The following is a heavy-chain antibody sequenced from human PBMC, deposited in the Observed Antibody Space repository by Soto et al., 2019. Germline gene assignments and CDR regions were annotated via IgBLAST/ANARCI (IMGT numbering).Heavy chain of an antibody. CDR2: INHSGST. J-gene: IGHJ4*02. CDR3: ARANPHYFDY. CDR1: GGSFSGYY. V-gene: IGHV4-34*01. Sequence: PSETLSLTCAVYGGSFSGYYWSWIRQPPGKGLEWIGEINHSGSTNYNPSLKGRVTISVDTSKNQFSLKLSSVTAADTAVYYCARANPHYFDYWGQGTLVTVSS.